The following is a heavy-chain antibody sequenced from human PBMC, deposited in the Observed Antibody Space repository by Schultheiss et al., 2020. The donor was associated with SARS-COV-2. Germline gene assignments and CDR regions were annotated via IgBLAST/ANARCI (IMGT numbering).Heavy chain of an antibody. CDR3: ARGATVTTRPYYYYGMDV. D-gene: IGHD4-11*01. Sequence: ASVKVSCKASGGTFSSYAISWVRQAPGQGLEWMGWISAYNGNTNYAQKLQGRVTMTTDTSTSTAYMELRSLRSDDTAVYYCARGATVTTRPYYYYGMDVWGQGTTVTVSS. CDR1: GGTFSSYA. CDR2: ISAYNGNT. V-gene: IGHV1-18*01. J-gene: IGHJ6*02.